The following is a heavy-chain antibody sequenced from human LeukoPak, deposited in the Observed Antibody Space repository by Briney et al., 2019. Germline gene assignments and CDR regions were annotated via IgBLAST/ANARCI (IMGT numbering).Heavy chain of an antibody. D-gene: IGHD3-3*01. J-gene: IGHJ6*02. CDR3: ARDDYDFWSGYWHGMDV. CDR1: GGSISSYY. CDR2: IYTSGST. Sequence: SETLSLTCTVSGGSISSYYWSWIRQPAGKGLEWIGRIYTSGSTNYNPSLKSRVTISVDTSKNQFSLKLSSVTAADTAVYYCARDDYDFWSGYWHGMDVWGQGTTVTVSS. V-gene: IGHV4-4*07.